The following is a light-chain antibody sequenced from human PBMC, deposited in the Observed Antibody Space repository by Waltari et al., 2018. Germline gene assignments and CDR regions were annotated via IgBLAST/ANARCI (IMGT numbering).Light chain of an antibody. CDR1: QSVSKY. CDR3: QKYGTLPAT. Sequence: IVLTQSPGTLSLSPGDRATLSCRASQSVSKYLAWYQQKPGQAPRLLIYDASTRATGIPDRFSATGWGTDFSLSISRLEPEDFAVYYCQKYGTLPATFGQGTKVQMK. V-gene: IGKV3-20*01. J-gene: IGKJ1*01. CDR2: DAS.